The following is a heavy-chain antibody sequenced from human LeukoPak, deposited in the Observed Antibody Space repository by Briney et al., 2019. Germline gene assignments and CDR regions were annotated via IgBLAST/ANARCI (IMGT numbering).Heavy chain of an antibody. CDR3: ARGAPLQN. V-gene: IGHV4-39*07. Sequence: SETLSLTCTVSGGSISSSSYYWGWIRQPPGKGLEWIGSVYYTGASYYNPSLKSRVTISIDTSKKHFSLKLTSVTAADTAVYYCARGAPLQNWGQGTLVTVSS. CDR1: GGSISSSSYY. CDR2: VYYTGAS. J-gene: IGHJ4*02.